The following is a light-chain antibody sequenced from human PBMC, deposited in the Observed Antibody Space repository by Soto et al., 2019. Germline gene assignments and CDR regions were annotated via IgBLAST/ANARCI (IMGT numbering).Light chain of an antibody. CDR2: AAS. CDR3: QKYNSAPRT. V-gene: IGKV1-27*01. Sequence: DIQLTQSPSFLSASVGDRVTITCRASQGISNYLAWYQQKPGKVPKLLIYAASTLQSGVPSRFSGSESGTDFTLTISSLQPEDVATYYCQKYNSAPRTFGQGTKVDIK. J-gene: IGKJ1*01. CDR1: QGISNY.